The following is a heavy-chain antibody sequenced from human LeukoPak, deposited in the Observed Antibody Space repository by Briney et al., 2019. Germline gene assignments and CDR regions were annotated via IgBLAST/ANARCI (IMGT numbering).Heavy chain of an antibody. CDR2: IKYDGSEK. D-gene: IGHD6-6*01. CDR3: AREFSGSSFNDC. Sequence: PGGSLRLSCAASGFTFSSYWMSWFRRAPGKGLEWVANIKYDGSEKYYVDSVKGRFTISRDNARNSLYLQLNSLRVDDTAVYYCAREFSGSSFNDCWGQGTLVTVSS. V-gene: IGHV3-7*01. J-gene: IGHJ4*02. CDR1: GFTFSSYW.